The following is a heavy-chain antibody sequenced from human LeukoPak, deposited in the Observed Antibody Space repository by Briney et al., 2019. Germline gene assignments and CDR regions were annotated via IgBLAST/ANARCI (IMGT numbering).Heavy chain of an antibody. CDR3: ARMSDSSSWSH. CDR1: GFTFSTYA. CDR2: ISVSAGST. Sequence: PGGSLKLSCAASGFTFSTYAMSWVRQAPGKGLEWVSAISVSAGSTYYADSVKGRFTISRDNSKNTLYLQMNSLRAEDTAVYYCARMSDSSSWSHWGQGTLVTVSS. J-gene: IGHJ4*02. D-gene: IGHD6-13*01. V-gene: IGHV3-23*01.